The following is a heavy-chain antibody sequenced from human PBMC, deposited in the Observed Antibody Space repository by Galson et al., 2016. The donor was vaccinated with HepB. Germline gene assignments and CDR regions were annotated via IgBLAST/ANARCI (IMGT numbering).Heavy chain of an antibody. D-gene: IGHD7-27*01. J-gene: IGHJ4*02. CDR1: GDSVSSNSAG. CDR3: ARSYLLGRGLGS. V-gene: IGHV6-1*01. CDR2: TYYRSRWHF. Sequence: CAISGDSVSSNSAGWYWIRQSPPRGLEWLGRTYYRSRWHFDYEESVESRITINPDTAKNQFSLQLNSVTPEDTAIYYCARSYLLGRGLGSWGRGTLVTVSS.